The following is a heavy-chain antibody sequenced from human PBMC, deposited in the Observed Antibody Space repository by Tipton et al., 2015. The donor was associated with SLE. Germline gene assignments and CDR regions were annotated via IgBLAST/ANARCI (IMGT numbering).Heavy chain of an antibody. CDR3: ARGVSAY. CDR2: INHSGST. J-gene: IGHJ4*02. D-gene: IGHD1-26*01. V-gene: IGHV4-34*01. CDR1: GGSFSGYY. Sequence: LRLSCAVYGGSFSGYYWSWIRQPPGKGLEWIGEINHSGSTNYNPSLKSRVTISVDTPKNQFSLKLSSVTAADTAVYYCARGVSAYWGQGTLVTVSS.